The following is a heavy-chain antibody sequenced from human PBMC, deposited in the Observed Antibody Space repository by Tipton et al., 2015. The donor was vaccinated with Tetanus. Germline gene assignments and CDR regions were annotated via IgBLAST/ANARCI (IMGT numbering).Heavy chain of an antibody. CDR1: GGSFTDFY. CDR2: INHSGTA. CDR3: ARGTGDY. J-gene: IGHJ4*02. Sequence: GLVKPSETLSLTCAVSGGSFTDFYWSWIRQVPGQGLVWIGEINHSGTANKNPSLKSRVTMSVDTSKNQFSLKLSSVTAADTAVYYCARGTGDYWGQGTLVTVSS. D-gene: IGHD1-14*01. V-gene: IGHV4-34*01.